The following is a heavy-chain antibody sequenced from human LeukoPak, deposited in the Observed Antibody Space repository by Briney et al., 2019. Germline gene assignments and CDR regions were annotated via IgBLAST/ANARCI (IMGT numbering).Heavy chain of an antibody. V-gene: IGHV3-23*01. Sequence: AGASLRLSCAASGFTFSSYAMSWVRQAPGKGLEWVSAIGGSGGSTYYADSVKGRFTISRDNSKNTLYLQMNSLRAEDTAVYYCAKVGGYAQRHYYYYYGMDVWGQGTTVTVSS. CDR3: AKVGGYAQRHYYYYYGMDV. J-gene: IGHJ6*02. CDR2: IGGSGGST. D-gene: IGHD5-12*01. CDR1: GFTFSSYA.